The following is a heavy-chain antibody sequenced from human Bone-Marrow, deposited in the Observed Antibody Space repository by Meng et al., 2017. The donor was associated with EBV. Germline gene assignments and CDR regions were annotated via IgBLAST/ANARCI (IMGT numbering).Heavy chain of an antibody. CDR1: GGSISSDGYY. CDR3: ARLRGYSYGMKEYYFDY. D-gene: IGHD5-18*01. V-gene: IGHV4-30-4*01. Sequence: QVRLCVCGLLLVKPSKTLSLTCAGSGGSISSDGYYWSWTRQHPGKGLEWIGYIYYSVSTYYNPSLKSRVTISVDTSKNQFSLKLSSVTAADTAVYYCARLRGYSYGMKEYYFDYWGQGTLVTVSS. J-gene: IGHJ4*02. CDR2: IYYSVST.